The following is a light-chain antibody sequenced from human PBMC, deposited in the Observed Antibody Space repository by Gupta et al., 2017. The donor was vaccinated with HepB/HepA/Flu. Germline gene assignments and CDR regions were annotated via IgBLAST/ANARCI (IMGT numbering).Light chain of an antibody. CDR3: QQAKAFPLT. CDR1: QGISDL. J-gene: IGKJ4*02. Sequence: DIQMTQSLSSVSASVGDRVTIPCRASQGISDLLAWYQQKPGKAPELMIYGASSLQSGVPSRFSGSGSETHFTLTISSLQPEDFATYYCQQAKAFPLTFGGGTKVEIK. CDR2: GAS. V-gene: IGKV1-12*01.